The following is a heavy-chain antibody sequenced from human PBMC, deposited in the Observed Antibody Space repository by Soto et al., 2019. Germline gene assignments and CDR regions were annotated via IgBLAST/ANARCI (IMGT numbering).Heavy chain of an antibody. CDR2: IYPSGST. V-gene: IGHV4-4*07. D-gene: IGHD2-2*01. CDR3: ATGRSEVVPGAMDT. Sequence: SETLSLTCTVSGGSFSGYYCNWVRKSAGKGLEWIGRIYPSGSTTYNPSLKSRLTMSVDTSKNQFSLRLTSMTAADTAVYYCATGRSEVVPGAMDTWGQGTLVTVSS. J-gene: IGHJ5*02. CDR1: GGSFSGYY.